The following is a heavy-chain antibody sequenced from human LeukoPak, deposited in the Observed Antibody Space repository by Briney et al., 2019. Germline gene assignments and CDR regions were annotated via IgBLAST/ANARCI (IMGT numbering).Heavy chain of an antibody. J-gene: IGHJ2*01. V-gene: IGHV1-2*02. CDR2: INPNSGGT. CDR1: RSTFTGYY. CDR3: ARALGFLSGYFDL. D-gene: IGHD3-16*01. Sequence: ASVKPSCKASRSTFTGYYMHWVRQAPGQGLEWMGWINPNSGGTNYAQKFQGRVTKTKDSSISTAYMERSMLTSDDTAVYYWARALGFLSGYFDLWGRGTLVTVSS.